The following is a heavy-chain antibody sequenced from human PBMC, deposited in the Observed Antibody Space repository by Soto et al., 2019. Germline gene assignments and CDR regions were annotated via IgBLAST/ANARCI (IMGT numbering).Heavy chain of an antibody. Sequence: GASVKVSFKASGYTFTGYYMHWVRQAPGQGLEWMGWINPNSGGTNYAQKFQGWVTMTRDTSISTAYMELSRLRSDDTAVYYCARSREMAIPWFDPWGQGTLVTVSS. V-gene: IGHV1-2*04. CDR2: INPNSGGT. D-gene: IGHD2-2*02. CDR3: ARSREMAIPWFDP. CDR1: GYTFTGYY. J-gene: IGHJ5*02.